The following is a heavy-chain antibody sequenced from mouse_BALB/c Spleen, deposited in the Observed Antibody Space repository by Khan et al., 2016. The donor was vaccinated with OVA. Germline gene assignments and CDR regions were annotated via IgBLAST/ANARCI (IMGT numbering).Heavy chain of an antibody. D-gene: IGHD2-14*01. J-gene: IGHJ4*01. CDR3: ARAYYRYDGYYAMDY. V-gene: IGHV2-6-4*01. Sequence: QVQLKESGPGLVAPSQSMSSTCTVSGFSLSRYDIHWVRQPPGKGLEWLGVIWGGGGTDYNSTLKSRLSISKDNSKSQVFLKMNSLQTDDTVMYYCARAYYRYDGYYAMDYWGQGTSVTVSS. CDR1: GFSLSRYD. CDR2: IWGGGGT.